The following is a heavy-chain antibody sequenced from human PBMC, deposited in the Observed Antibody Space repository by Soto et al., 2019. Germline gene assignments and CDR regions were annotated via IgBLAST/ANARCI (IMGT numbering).Heavy chain of an antibody. CDR2: IYYSGST. CDR3: AAERRYNWFDP. CDR1: GGSISSYY. J-gene: IGHJ5*02. Sequence: PSETLSLTCTVSGGSISSYYWSWIRQPPGKGLEWIGYIYYSGSTNYNPSLKSRVTIPVDTSKNQFSLKLSSVTAADTAVYYCAAERRYNWFDPWGQGTLVTVSS. V-gene: IGHV4-59*01.